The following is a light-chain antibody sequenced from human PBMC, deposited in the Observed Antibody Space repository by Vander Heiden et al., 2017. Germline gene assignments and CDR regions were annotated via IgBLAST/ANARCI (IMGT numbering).Light chain of an antibody. CDR1: QSISSW. V-gene: IGKV1-5*01. CDR2: DAS. Sequence: IQMPQSPSPLSASVGDRVTITCRASQSISSWLAWYQQKPGKAPKLLIYDASSLESGVPSRFSGSGSGTEFTLTISSLQPDDFATYYCQQYNSYSYTFGQGTKLEIK. J-gene: IGKJ2*01. CDR3: QQYNSYSYT.